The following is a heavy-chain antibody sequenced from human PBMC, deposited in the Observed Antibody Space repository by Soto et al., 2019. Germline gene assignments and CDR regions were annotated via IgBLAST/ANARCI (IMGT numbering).Heavy chain of an antibody. CDR1: GGTFSSYA. Sequence: QVQLVQSGAEVKKPGSSVKVSCKASGGTFSSYAISWVRQAPGQGLEWMGGIIPIFGTANYAQKFQGRVTITADESTSTAYMALSSLRSEDTAVYYCAREIVVVPAAHHYYDGMDVWGQGTTVTVSS. J-gene: IGHJ6*02. D-gene: IGHD2-2*01. CDR3: AREIVVVPAAHHYYDGMDV. V-gene: IGHV1-69*01. CDR2: IIPIFGTA.